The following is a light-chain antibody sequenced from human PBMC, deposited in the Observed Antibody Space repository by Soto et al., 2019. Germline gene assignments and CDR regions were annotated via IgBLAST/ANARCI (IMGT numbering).Light chain of an antibody. Sequence: QSALTQPASVSGSPGQSITISCTGTSSDVGGYNSVSWYQHHPGKAPKLMIYDVSNRPSGVSNRFSGSKSGNTASLTISGLQAEDEADYYCSSYTSRSTLVFGGGTKLTVL. CDR3: SSYTSRSTLV. CDR1: SSDVGGYNS. CDR2: DVS. J-gene: IGLJ2*01. V-gene: IGLV2-14*03.